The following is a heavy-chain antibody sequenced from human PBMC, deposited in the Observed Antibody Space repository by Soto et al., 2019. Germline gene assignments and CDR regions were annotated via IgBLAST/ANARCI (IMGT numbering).Heavy chain of an antibody. Sequence: QVQVVQSGAEVKEPGASVKASCKASGYSSSNYYTHWVRQAPGQGLEWMGIVNPYGASSNYAQSFQGRVTLTRDTSTNTDYMDLSRLTSDDTAVYYCASVTTIWSNWGQGTLVTVPS. CDR2: VNPYGASS. V-gene: IGHV1-46*01. CDR1: GYSSSNYY. D-gene: IGHD2-21*02. CDR3: ASVTTIWSN. J-gene: IGHJ4*02.